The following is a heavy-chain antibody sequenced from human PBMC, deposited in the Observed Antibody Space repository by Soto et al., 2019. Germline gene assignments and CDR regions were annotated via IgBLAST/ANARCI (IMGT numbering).Heavy chain of an antibody. D-gene: IGHD2-15*01. CDR2: ISAYNGNT. V-gene: IGHV1-18*01. J-gene: IGHJ4*02. Sequence: ASVKVSCKASGYTFTSYGISWVRQAPGQGLEWMGRISAYNGNTNYAQKLQGRVTMTTDTSTSTAYMELRSLRSDDTAVYYCARDLRVVVVAATPDYWGQGTLVTVSS. CDR3: ARDLRVVVVAATPDY. CDR1: GYTFTSYG.